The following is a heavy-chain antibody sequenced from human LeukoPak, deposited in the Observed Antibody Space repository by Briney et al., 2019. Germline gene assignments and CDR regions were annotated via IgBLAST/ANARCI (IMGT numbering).Heavy chain of an antibody. CDR2: IYHSGST. J-gene: IGHJ4*02. V-gene: IGHV4-30-2*01. CDR3: ARGGDVDSYPYFDY. Sequence: PSQTLSLTCAVSGGSISSGGYSWSWIRQPPGKGLESIGYIYHSGSTYYNPSLKSRVTISVDRSKNQFSLKLSSVTAADTAVYYCARGGDVDSYPYFDYWGQGTLVTVSS. D-gene: IGHD3-16*01. CDR1: GGSISSGGYS.